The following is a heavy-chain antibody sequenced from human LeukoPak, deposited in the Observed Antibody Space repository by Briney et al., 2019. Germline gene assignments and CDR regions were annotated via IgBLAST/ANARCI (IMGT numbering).Heavy chain of an antibody. CDR1: GGSISSRSYY. CDR3: ARQATYYYDSSGYYPPDY. CDR2: MYYSGRT. Sequence: SETLSLTCTVSGGSISSRSYYWGWIRQPPGKGLEWIGSMYYSGRTYYNPSLKSRVTISVGTSKNHFSLKLSSVTAADTAVYYCARQATYYYDSSGYYPPDYWGQGTLVTVSS. V-gene: IGHV4-39*01. D-gene: IGHD3-22*01. J-gene: IGHJ4*02.